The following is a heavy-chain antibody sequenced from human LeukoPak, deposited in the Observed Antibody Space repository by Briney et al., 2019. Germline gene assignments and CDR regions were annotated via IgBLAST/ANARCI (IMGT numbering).Heavy chain of an antibody. CDR1: GFTFSSDD. D-gene: IGHD7-27*01. CDR2: IGGDT. J-gene: IGHJ4*02. V-gene: IGHV3-23*01. Sequence: GGSLRLTCAASGFTFSSDDVNWVRQAPGKGLEWVSGIGGDTHYADSVKGRFTISRDSSKNALYLQMNSLRAEDTAVYYCARDSTNWGLFDYWGQGTLVTVSS. CDR3: ARDSTNWGLFDY.